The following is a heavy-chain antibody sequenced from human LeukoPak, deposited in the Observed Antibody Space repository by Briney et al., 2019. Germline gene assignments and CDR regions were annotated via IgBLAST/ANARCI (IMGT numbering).Heavy chain of an antibody. J-gene: IGHJ5*02. CDR3: ARAGMMGRSLWRFDP. V-gene: IGHV1-2*02. D-gene: IGHD3-16*01. CDR2: INPNSGGT. Sequence: ASVKVSCKASGYTFTGYYIHWVRQAPGQGLEWMGWINPNSGGTNYAQKFQGRVTMTRDTSISAAYMELTKLRSDDTAVYYCARAGMMGRSLWRFDPWGQGTLVTVSS. CDR1: GYTFTGYY.